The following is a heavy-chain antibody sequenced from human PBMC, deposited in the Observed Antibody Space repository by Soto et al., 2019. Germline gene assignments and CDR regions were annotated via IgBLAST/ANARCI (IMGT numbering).Heavy chain of an antibody. Sequence: SETLSLTCAVSGGSISSSNWWSWVRQPPGKGLEWIGEIYHSGSTNYNPSLKSRVTILVDTSKNQFSLKLSSVTAADTAVYYCARDRYYYYGMDVWGQGTTVTVSS. V-gene: IGHV4-4*02. CDR3: ARDRYYYYGMDV. CDR2: IYHSGST. J-gene: IGHJ6*02. CDR1: GGSISSSNW.